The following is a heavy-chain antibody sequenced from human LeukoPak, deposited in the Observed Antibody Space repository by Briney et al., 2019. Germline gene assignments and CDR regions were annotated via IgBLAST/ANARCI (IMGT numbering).Heavy chain of an antibody. V-gene: IGHV3-53*01. CDR3: ARGVVATRGDY. CDR2: IYSGGST. D-gene: IGHD5-12*01. CDR1: GFTVSSNY. Sequence: GGSLRLTCAASGFTVSSNYMSWVRQAPGKGLEWVSVIYSGGSTYYADSVKGRFTISRDNSKNTLYLQMNSLRAEDTAVYYCARGVVATRGDYWGQGTLVTVPS. J-gene: IGHJ4*02.